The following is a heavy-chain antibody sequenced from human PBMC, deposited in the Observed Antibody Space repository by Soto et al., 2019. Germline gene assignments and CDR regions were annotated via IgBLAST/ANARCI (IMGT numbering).Heavy chain of an antibody. V-gene: IGHV4-59*01. D-gene: IGHD3-10*01. CDR2: IYNAGGT. CDR3: ARVWVMPRGVSKWFDP. Sequence: SETLSLTCTVSGGSISSYYWSWIRQPPGKGLEWIGYIYNAGGTKYNPSLKSRVTISIDTSKNQLSLNLSSVTAADTAVYYCARVWVMPRGVSKWFDPWGQGTLVTVSS. J-gene: IGHJ5*02. CDR1: GGSISSYY.